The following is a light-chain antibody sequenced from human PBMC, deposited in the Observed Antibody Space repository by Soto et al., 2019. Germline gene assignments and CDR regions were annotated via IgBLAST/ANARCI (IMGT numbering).Light chain of an antibody. V-gene: IGLV2-14*01. CDR3: SLHTSSDTPYV. CDR2: VVS. CDR1: SSDVGAYDY. Sequence: QSVLTQPASVSGSPGQSITISCTGTSSDVGAYDYVSWFQQRPDKAPKLIISVVSNRPSGVSNRFSGSKSGNTASLTISGLQAEDEADYYCSLHTSSDTPYVFGTGTKLTVL. J-gene: IGLJ1*01.